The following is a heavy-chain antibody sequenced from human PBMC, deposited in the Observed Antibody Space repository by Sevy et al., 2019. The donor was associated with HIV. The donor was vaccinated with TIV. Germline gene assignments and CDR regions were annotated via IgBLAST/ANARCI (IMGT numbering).Heavy chain of an antibody. Sequence: GGSLRLSCAASGFTFSSYWMSWVRQAPGKGLEWVSSISGGGTYIYYADSVKGRFTISRDNAKNSLSLQMNSLRAEDTAVYYCARGTHDYGDYDRDAFDIWGQGTMVTVSS. V-gene: IGHV3-21*01. CDR2: ISGGGTYI. CDR1: GFTFSSYW. CDR3: ARGTHDYGDYDRDAFDI. J-gene: IGHJ3*02. D-gene: IGHD4-17*01.